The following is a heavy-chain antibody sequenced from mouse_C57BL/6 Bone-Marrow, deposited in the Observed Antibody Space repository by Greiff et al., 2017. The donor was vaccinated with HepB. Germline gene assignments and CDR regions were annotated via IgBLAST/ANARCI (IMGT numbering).Heavy chain of an antibody. D-gene: IGHD1-1*01. CDR2: ISYDGSN. Sequence: EVQLQESGPGLVKPSQSLSLTCSVTGYSITSGYYWNWIRQFPGNKLEWMGYISYDGSNNYNPSLKNRISITRETSKNQFFLKLNSVTTEDTATYYCARWVGITTVVARYFDVWGTGTAVTVSS. J-gene: IGHJ1*03. V-gene: IGHV3-6*01. CDR3: ARWVGITTVVARYFDV. CDR1: GYSITSGYY.